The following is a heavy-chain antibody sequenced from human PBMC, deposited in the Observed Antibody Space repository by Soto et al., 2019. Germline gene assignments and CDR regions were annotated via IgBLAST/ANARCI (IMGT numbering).Heavy chain of an antibody. CDR3: ARGIAVAPITWFDP. J-gene: IGHJ5*02. V-gene: IGHV4-59*01. Sequence: QVQLQESGPGLVKPSETLSLTCTVSGGSISSYYWSWIRQPPGKGLEWIGYIYYSGSTNYNPSLKSRVTISVDTSKNQFSLKLSSVTAADTAVYYCARGIAVAPITWFDPWGQGTLVTVSS. D-gene: IGHD6-19*01. CDR2: IYYSGST. CDR1: GGSISSYY.